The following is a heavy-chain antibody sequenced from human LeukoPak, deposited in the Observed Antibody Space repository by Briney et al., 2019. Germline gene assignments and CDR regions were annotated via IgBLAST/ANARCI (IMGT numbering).Heavy chain of an antibody. V-gene: IGHV3-21*01. CDR2: ISSSSSYI. CDR1: GFTFSSYS. Sequence: GGSLRLSCAASGFTFSSYSMNWVRQAPGKGLEWVSSISSSSSYIYYAGAVKGRFTISRDNAKNSLYLQMNSLRAEDTAVYYCARGQLVGGDASDIWGQGTMVTVSS. J-gene: IGHJ3*02. CDR3: ARGQLVGGDASDI. D-gene: IGHD6-13*01.